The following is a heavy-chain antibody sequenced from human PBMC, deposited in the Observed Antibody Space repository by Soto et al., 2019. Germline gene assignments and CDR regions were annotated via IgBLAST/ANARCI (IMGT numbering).Heavy chain of an antibody. D-gene: IGHD3-22*01. J-gene: IGHJ6*02. CDR3: ARENVDYDDNSAYEGMDV. CDR2: ISGYRGNI. CDR1: GYTFSGYS. V-gene: IGHV1-18*01. Sequence: QAQLVQSGAEVKKPGDSVKVSCKASGYTFSGYSITWVRQAPGQGLEWMGCISGYRGNIKYGQKFQGRVTMTTDTPTSPAYLEVRSLGSDDTAVYYCARENVDYDDNSAYEGMDVWGQGTTVIVSS.